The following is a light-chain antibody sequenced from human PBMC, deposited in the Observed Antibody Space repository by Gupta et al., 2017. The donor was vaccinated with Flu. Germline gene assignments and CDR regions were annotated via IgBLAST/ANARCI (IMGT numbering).Light chain of an antibody. CDR1: QSVSSSY. Sequence: EIVLTQSPGTLSLSPGERATLSCRASQSVSSSYLAWYQQKPGQAPRLLIYGASSRDTGIPDRFSGSGSGTEFTLTISRLEPEDFAVYYCHQYGSSPRTFGQGTKVEIK. CDR3: HQYGSSPRT. J-gene: IGKJ1*01. CDR2: GAS. V-gene: IGKV3-20*01.